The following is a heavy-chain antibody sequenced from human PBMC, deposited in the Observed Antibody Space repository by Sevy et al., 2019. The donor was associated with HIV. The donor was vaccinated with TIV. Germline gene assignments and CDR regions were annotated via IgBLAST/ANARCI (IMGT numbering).Heavy chain of an antibody. CDR1: GGTINSYF. Sequence: SETLSLMCSVHGGTINSYFWNWIRQPPGKGLEWIGNIYYSGTTKYNPSLKSRVTMSVDNSKNKFSLRLTSVTAADTAVYYCARRVAGEPYYYGMDVWGQGTTVTVSS. CDR3: ARRVAGEPYYYGMDV. D-gene: IGHD3-16*01. V-gene: IGHV4-59*01. J-gene: IGHJ6*02. CDR2: IYYSGTT.